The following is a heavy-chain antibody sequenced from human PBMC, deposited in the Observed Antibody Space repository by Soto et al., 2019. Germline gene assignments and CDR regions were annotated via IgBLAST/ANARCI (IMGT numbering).Heavy chain of an antibody. V-gene: IGHV4-31*03. CDR1: GVSISSGPYF. CDR3: ARMGYNYDNNY. D-gene: IGHD3-16*01. CDR2: IYYSGST. J-gene: IGHJ4*02. Sequence: SETLSLTCTVSGVSISSGPYFWTWIRQHPGKGLEWIGYIYYSGSTYYNPSLKSRAFISVDTSKNQFSLKLTSVTAADTAVYFCARMGYNYDNNYWGQGSLVTVSS.